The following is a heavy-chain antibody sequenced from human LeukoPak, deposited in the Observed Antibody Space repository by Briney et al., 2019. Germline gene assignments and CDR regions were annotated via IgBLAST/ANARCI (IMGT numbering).Heavy chain of an antibody. CDR3: ARDLAPCSSTSCYPYFDY. D-gene: IGHD2-2*01. V-gene: IGHV1-69*05. J-gene: IGHJ4*02. CDR1: GGTFSSYA. CDR2: IIPIFGTA. Sequence: VASVKVSCKASGGTFSSYAINWVRQAPGQGLEWMGGIIPIFGTANYAQKFQGRVTITMDESTSTAYMELSSLRSEDTAVYYCARDLAPCSSTSCYPYFDYWGQGTLVTVSS.